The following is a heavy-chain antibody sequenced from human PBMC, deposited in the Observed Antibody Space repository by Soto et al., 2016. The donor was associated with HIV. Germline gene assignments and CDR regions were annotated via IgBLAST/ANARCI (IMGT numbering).Heavy chain of an antibody. V-gene: IGHV3-30*18. CDR1: GFTFSSYG. J-gene: IGHJ4*03. D-gene: IGHD3-10*01. Sequence: VQLVESGGGVVQPGRSLRLSCAASGFTFSSYGMHWVRQAPGKGLEWVAVIWYDGSNKYYADSVKGRFTISRDNSKNTLYLQMNSLRAEDTAMYYCAKDGAITMVQGSYGPLSYYFDYWGRDPGHVSS. CDR2: IWYDGSNK. CDR3: AKDGAITMVQGSYGPLSYYFDY.